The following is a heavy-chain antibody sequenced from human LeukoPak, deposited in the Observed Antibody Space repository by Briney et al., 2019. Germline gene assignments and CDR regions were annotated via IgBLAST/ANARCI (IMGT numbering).Heavy chain of an antibody. CDR2: ISGSGGST. J-gene: IGHJ4*02. CDR1: GFTFSSYA. Sequence: QPGGSLRLSCAASGFTFSSYAMSWVRQAPGKGLEWVSAISGSGGSTYYADSLKGRFTISRDNSKNTLYLQMNSLRAEDTAVYYCAKVPYYYDSIAYFWGQGTLVTVSS. CDR3: AKVPYYYDSIAYF. V-gene: IGHV3-23*01. D-gene: IGHD3-22*01.